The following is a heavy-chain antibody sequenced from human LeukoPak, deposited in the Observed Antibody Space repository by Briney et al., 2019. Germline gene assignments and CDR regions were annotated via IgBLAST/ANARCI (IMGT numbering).Heavy chain of an antibody. CDR1: GYTFTGYY. J-gene: IGHJ4*02. CDR3: ARGILTDTAAAAIDY. V-gene: IGHV1-2*02. CDR2: INPNSGGT. Sequence: ASVKVSCKASGYTFTGYYMSWVRQAPGQGLEWMGWINPNSGGTNYAQKFQGRVTMTRDTSISTAYMELSRLRSDDTAIYYCARGILTDTAAAAIDYWGQGTLVTVSS. D-gene: IGHD6-13*01.